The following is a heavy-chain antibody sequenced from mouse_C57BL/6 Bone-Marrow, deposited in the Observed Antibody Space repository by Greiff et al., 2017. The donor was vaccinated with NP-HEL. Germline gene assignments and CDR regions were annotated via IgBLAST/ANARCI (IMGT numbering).Heavy chain of an antibody. V-gene: IGHV1-64*01. D-gene: IGHD2-3*01. Sequence: QVQLKQPGAELVKPGASVKLSCKASGYTFTSYWMHWVKQRPGQGLEWIGMIHPNSGSTNYNEKFKSKATLTVDKSSSTAYMQLSSLTSEDSAVYYCASLDGYYHYYAMDYWGQGTSVTVSS. J-gene: IGHJ4*01. CDR3: ASLDGYYHYYAMDY. CDR1: GYTFTSYW. CDR2: IHPNSGST.